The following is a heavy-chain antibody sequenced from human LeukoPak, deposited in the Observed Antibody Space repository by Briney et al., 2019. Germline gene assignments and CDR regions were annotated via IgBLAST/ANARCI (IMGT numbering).Heavy chain of an antibody. CDR2: IYPADSDA. CDR3: ARRDYGGNSYFDY. Sequence: GESLKTSCKGSGYSFTSYWIGWVRQMPGKGLEWMGIIYPADSDARYSPSFQGQVTISADKSINTAYLQWSSLKASDSAIYYCARRDYGGNSYFDYWGQGTLVTVSS. V-gene: IGHV5-51*01. J-gene: IGHJ4*02. D-gene: IGHD4-23*01. CDR1: GYSFTSYW.